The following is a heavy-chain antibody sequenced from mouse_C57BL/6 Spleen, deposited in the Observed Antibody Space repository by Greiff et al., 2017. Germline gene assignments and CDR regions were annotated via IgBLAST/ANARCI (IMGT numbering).Heavy chain of an antibody. CDR1: GYTFTSYW. D-gene: IGHD1-1*01. Sequence: QVQLQQPGAELVKPGASVKMSCKASGYTFTSYWITWVKQRPGQGLEWIGGIYPGSGSTNYNEKFKSKATLTVDTSSSTAYMQLSSLTSEASAVYYCAREGIYYYGSSFGDYWGQGTSVTVSS. CDR3: AREGIYYYGSSFGDY. V-gene: IGHV1-55*01. J-gene: IGHJ4*01. CDR2: IYPGSGST.